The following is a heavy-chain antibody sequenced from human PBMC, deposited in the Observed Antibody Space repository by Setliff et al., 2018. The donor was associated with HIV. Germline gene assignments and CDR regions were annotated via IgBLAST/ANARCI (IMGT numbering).Heavy chain of an antibody. CDR3: ARGDGGLDS. V-gene: IGHV3-74*01. CDR1: GFTFNTYW. D-gene: IGHD3-3*01. J-gene: IGHJ4*02. Sequence: PGGSLRLSCAASGFTFNTYWMHWVRQAPGKGPMWISHIDNDGTSTTYADSVKGRVTVSRDNAKNTVYLQMNSLRADDTGFYYCARGDGGLDSWGQGTLVTV. CDR2: IDNDGTST.